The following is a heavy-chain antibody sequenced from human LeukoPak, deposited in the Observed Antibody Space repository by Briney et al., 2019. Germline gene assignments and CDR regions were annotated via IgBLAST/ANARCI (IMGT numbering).Heavy chain of an antibody. CDR3: ARHRDHDFWSGNYD. V-gene: IGHV4-39*01. Sequence: PSETLSLTCTVSGGSISSSSYYWGWIRQPPGKGLEWIGSIYYSGSTYYNPSLKSRVIISVDTSKNQFSLKLSSVTAAGTAVYYCARHRDHDFWSGNYDWGQGTLVTVSS. CDR1: GGSISSSSYY. CDR2: IYYSGST. D-gene: IGHD3-3*01. J-gene: IGHJ4*02.